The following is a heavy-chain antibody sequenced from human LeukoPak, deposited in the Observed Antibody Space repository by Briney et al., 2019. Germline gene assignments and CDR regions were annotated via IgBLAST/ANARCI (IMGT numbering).Heavy chain of an antibody. CDR2: ITSSSSYI. CDR3: ARENEIPAAMLDS. V-gene: IGHV3-21*01. CDR1: GFTFGDYA. Sequence: PGGSLRLSCTASGFTFGDYAMSWVRQAPGKGLEWVSSITSSSSYIYYADSVKGRFTISRDNAKKSLHLQMNSLRAEDTAVYYCARENEIPAAMLDSWGQGTLVTVSS. J-gene: IGHJ4*02. D-gene: IGHD2-2*01.